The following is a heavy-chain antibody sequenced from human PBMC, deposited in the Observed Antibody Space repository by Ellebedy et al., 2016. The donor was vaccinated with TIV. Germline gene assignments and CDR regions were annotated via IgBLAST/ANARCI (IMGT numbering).Heavy chain of an antibody. Sequence: SETLSLXCSVSGDSVSRYYWSWIRQPPGKGLEWIGYIYYSGITDYNPSLKSRVTMSVDTSKNQISLKLNSVTAADTAVYYCARNSPRKYALEIWGQGTLVTVSS. V-gene: IGHV4-59*02. CDR3: ARNSPRKYALEI. CDR1: GDSVSRYY. CDR2: IYYSGIT. J-gene: IGHJ3*02.